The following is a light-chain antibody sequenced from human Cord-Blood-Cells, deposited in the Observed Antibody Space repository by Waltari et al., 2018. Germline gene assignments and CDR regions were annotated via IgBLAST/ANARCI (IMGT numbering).Light chain of an antibody. V-gene: IGKV1-5*03. CDR2: KAS. Sequence: ITITQSPPTLSSPVGDSFTITCRASQSISSWLAWYQQKPGKAPKLLIYKASSLESGVPSRFSGSGSGTEFTLTISSLQPDDFATYYCQQYNSYKYTFGQGTKLEIK. J-gene: IGKJ2*01. CDR3: QQYNSYKYT. CDR1: QSISSW.